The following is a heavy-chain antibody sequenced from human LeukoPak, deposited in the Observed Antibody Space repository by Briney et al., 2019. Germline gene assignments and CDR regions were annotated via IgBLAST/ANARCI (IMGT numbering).Heavy chain of an antibody. D-gene: IGHD6-19*01. Sequence: KPSETLSLTCTVSGGSISSYYWSWIRQPPGKGLEWIGYIYYSGSTNYNPSLKSRVTISVDTSKNQFSLKLSSVTAADTAVYYCANHQYSSGWLPAGYFQHWGQGTLVTVSS. CDR3: ANHQYSSGWLPAGYFQH. J-gene: IGHJ1*01. V-gene: IGHV4-59*08. CDR2: IYYSGST. CDR1: GGSISSYY.